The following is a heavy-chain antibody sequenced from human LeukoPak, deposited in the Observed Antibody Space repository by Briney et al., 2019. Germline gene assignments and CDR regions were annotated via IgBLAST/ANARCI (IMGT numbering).Heavy chain of an antibody. V-gene: IGHV3-33*01. CDR3: ARAKGVSTGYRPTDY. CDR1: GFTFSSSG. J-gene: IGHJ4*02. D-gene: IGHD3-22*01. Sequence: PGNSLRLSCAASGFTFSSSGMHWVRQAPGKGLEWVAVIWYDGSNRYYADPVKGRFTVSRDNSKNTLYLQMNSLRAEDTAVYYCARAKGVSTGYRPTDYWAREPWSPSPQ. CDR2: IWYDGSNR.